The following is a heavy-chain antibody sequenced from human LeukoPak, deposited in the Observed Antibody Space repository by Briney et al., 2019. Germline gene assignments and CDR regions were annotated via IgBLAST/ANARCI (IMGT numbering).Heavy chain of an antibody. CDR2: IKNDGSST. CDR1: GFTFSSYW. D-gene: IGHD3-22*01. CDR3: ARGAYYYED. V-gene: IGHV3-74*01. J-gene: IGHJ4*02. Sequence: GGSLRLSCAASGFTFSSYWMHWVRQAPGKGLVWVSRIKNDGSSTSYADPVKGRFTISRDNAKNTLYLQMNSLRVEDTAVYYCARGAYYYEDWGQGTLVTVSS.